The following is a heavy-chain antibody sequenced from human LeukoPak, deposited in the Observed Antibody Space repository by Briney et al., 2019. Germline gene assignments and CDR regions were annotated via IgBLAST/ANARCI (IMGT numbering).Heavy chain of an antibody. V-gene: IGHV3-23*01. D-gene: IGHD6-13*01. CDR3: AKVSSSWYNDYFDY. Sequence: GGSLRLSCAASGFTFSSYAMSWVRQAPGKGLEWVSTISGSGGRAYYTESVKGRFTISRDNSKNTVYLQMNSLRAEDTAVYYCAKVSSSWYNDYFDYWGQGTLVTVSS. J-gene: IGHJ4*02. CDR1: GFTFSSYA. CDR2: ISGSGGRA.